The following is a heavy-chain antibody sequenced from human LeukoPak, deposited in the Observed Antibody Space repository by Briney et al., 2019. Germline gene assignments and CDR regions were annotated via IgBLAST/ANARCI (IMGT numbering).Heavy chain of an antibody. J-gene: IGHJ4*02. CDR2: ISGSAAGT. D-gene: IGHD1-26*01. Sequence: QPGGSLRLSCAASGFTFSSYAMSWVRQAPGKGLEWVSGISGSAAGTYYADSVKGRFTISRDNSKNAGYLQMSSLRAEDTAVYYSAKRPSGSYRALDYWGQGTLVTVSS. CDR1: GFTFSSYA. CDR3: AKRPSGSYRALDY. V-gene: IGHV3-23*01.